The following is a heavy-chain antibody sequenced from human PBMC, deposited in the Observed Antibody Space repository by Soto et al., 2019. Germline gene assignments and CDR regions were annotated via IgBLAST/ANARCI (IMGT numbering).Heavy chain of an antibody. CDR2: IYYSGST. J-gene: IGHJ5*02. CDR3: ARAARKKWFDP. CDR1: GGSISSGGYY. V-gene: IGHV4-31*03. Sequence: SETLSLTCTVSGGSISSGGYYWSWIRQHPGKGLEWIGYIYYSGSTYYNPSLKSRVTISVDTSKNQLPLKLSSVTAADTAVYYCARAARKKWFDPWGQGTLVTVSS.